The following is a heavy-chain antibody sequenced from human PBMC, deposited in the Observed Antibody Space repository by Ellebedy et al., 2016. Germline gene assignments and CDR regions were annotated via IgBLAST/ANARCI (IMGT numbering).Heavy chain of an antibody. D-gene: IGHD6-6*01. Sequence: ASVKVSCXASGYTFTGYYMHWVRQAPGQGLEWMGWINPNSGGTNYAQKFQGRVTMTRDTSISTAYMELSRLRSDDTAVYYCARNGFGRAARPMWFDPWGQGTLVTVSS. V-gene: IGHV1-2*02. CDR3: ARNGFGRAARPMWFDP. CDR2: INPNSGGT. J-gene: IGHJ5*02. CDR1: GYTFTGYY.